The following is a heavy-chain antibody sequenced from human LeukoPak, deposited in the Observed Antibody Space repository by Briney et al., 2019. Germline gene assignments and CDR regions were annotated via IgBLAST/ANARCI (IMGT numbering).Heavy chain of an antibody. CDR3: ARVSSLRTGNDY. D-gene: IGHD4-17*01. V-gene: IGHV4-34*01. CDR2: INHSGST. J-gene: IGHJ4*02. CDR1: GGSFSGYY. Sequence: SETLSLTCAVYGGSFSGYYWSWIRQPPGNGLEWIGEINHSGSTNYNPSLKSRVTISVDTSKNQFSLKLSSVTAADTAVYYCARVSSLRTGNDYWAREPWSPSPQ.